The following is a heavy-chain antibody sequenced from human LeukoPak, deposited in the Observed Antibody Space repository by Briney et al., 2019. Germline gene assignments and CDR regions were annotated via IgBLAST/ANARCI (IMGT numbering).Heavy chain of an antibody. D-gene: IGHD1-1*01. V-gene: IGHV3-11*05. CDR1: GFTFSTYA. CDR3: ARDPGY. Sequence: GGSLRLSCAASGFTFSTYAMSWVRQAPGEGLEWVSYISSSSRYTNYADSVKGRFTISRDNAKNSLYLQMNSLRAEDTAVYYCARDPGYWGQGTLVTVSS. CDR2: ISSSSRYT. J-gene: IGHJ4*02.